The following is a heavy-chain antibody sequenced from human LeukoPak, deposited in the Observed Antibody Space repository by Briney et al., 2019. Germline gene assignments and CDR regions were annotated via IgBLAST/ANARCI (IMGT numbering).Heavy chain of an antibody. CDR1: GGSISSYY. V-gene: IGHV4-59*01. Sequence: SETLSLTCTVSGGSISSYYWSWIRQPPGKGLEWIGYIYYSGSTNYNPSLKSRVTISVDTSKNQFSLKLSSVTAADTAVYYCARDRKATWEVAFHIWGQGTMVTVSS. CDR2: IYYSGST. J-gene: IGHJ3*02. CDR3: ARDRKATWEVAFHI. D-gene: IGHD1-26*01.